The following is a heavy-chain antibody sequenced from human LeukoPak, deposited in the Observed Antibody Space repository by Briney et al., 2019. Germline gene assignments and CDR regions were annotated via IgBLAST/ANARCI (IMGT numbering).Heavy chain of an antibody. CDR2: INPNSGGT. J-gene: IGHJ4*02. Sequence: ASVKVSCKASGYTFTGYYMHWVGQAPGQGLEWMGWINPNSGGTNYAQKFQGRVTMTRDTSISTAYMELSRLRSDDTAVYYCAGITMVRGSPADWGQGTLLTVSS. V-gene: IGHV1-2*02. CDR1: GYTFTGYY. CDR3: AGITMVRGSPAD. D-gene: IGHD3-10*01.